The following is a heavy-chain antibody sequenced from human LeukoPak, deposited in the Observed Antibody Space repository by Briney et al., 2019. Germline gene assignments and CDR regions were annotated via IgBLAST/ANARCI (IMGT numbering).Heavy chain of an antibody. CDR2: IIPIFGTA. D-gene: IGHD4-17*01. CDR3: ARAFGYGDSYYFDY. V-gene: IGHV1-69*05. Sequence: ASVKVSCKASGGTFSSYAISWVRQAPGQGLEWMGRIIPIFGTANYAQKFQGRVTITTDESTSTAYMEPSSLRSEDTAVYYCARAFGYGDSYYFDYWGQGTLVTVSS. J-gene: IGHJ4*02. CDR1: GGTFSSYA.